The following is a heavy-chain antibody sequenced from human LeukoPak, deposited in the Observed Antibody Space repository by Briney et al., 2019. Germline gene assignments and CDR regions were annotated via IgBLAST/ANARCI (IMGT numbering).Heavy chain of an antibody. V-gene: IGHV3-33*06. CDR2: IWYDGSNK. J-gene: IGHJ4*02. CDR3: AKREKGTTGRFFDY. D-gene: IGHD4-17*01. CDR1: GFTFGSYG. Sequence: GGSLRLSCAASGFTFGSYGMHWVRQAPGKGLEWVAVIWYDGSNKYYADSVKGRFTISRDNSKNTLYLQMNSLRAEDTAVYYCAKREKGTTGRFFDYWGQGTLVTVSS.